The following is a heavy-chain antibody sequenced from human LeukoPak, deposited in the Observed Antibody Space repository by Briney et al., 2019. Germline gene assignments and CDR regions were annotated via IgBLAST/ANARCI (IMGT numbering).Heavy chain of an antibody. J-gene: IGHJ4*02. D-gene: IGHD5-18*01. V-gene: IGHV3-30-3*01. CDR3: ARGKTDTAMVVDY. Sequence: PGRSLRLSCAASGFTFSSYAMHWVRQTPGKGLEWVAVISYDGSNKYYADSVKGRFTISRDNSKNTLYLQMNSLRAEDTALYYCARGKTDTAMVVDYWGQGTLVTVSS. CDR2: ISYDGSNK. CDR1: GFTFSSYA.